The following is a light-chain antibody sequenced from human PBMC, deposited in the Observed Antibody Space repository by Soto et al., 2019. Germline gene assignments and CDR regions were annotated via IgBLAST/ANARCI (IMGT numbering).Light chain of an antibody. J-gene: IGLJ1*01. V-gene: IGLV2-8*01. CDR2: EVS. CDR3: SSYAGSNIYV. Sequence: QSALTQPPSASGSPGQSVTISCTGTSSDVGGSNYVSWYQQHPGKVPKVMIYEVSKRRSGVPDRFSGSKSGNTASLTVSGLQAEDEADYYCSSYAGSNIYVFGTGTKVTVL. CDR1: SSDVGGSNY.